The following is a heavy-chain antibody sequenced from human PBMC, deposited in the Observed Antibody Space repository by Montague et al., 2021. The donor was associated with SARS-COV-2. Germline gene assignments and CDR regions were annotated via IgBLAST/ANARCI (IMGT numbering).Heavy chain of an antibody. D-gene: IGHD3-3*01. V-gene: IGHV4-4*02. Sequence: SETLSLTCAVSGGSISSTNWWSWVRQSPGKGLEWIGKISHGGSPDYNPSLKSRVTISVDTSKNQFSLKLSSVTAADTAVYYCARLDRDITIFGVVRGYLDLWGRGTLVTVSS. CDR1: GGSISSTNW. CDR3: ARLDRDITIFGVVRGYLDL. CDR2: ISHGGSP. J-gene: IGHJ2*01.